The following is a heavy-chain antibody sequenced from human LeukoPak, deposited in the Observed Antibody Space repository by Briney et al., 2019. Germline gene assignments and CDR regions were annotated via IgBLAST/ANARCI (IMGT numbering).Heavy chain of an antibody. CDR3: ARVDIRTAFFDY. J-gene: IGHJ4*02. V-gene: IGHV4-4*07. CDR1: GGSINSYY. CDR2: IYSSGST. Sequence: SETLSLTCTVSGGSINSYYWSWIRQPAGKGLEWIGRIYSSGSTGYNPSLKSRVTMSLYTSKNQFSLNLSSVTAADTAVYYCARVDIRTAFFDYWGQGTLVTVSS. D-gene: IGHD5-12*01.